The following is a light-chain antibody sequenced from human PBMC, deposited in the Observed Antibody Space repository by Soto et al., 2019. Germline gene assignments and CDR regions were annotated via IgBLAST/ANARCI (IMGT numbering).Light chain of an antibody. CDR1: QTIVSTYNKKNC. V-gene: IGKV4-1*01. CDR3: QQYYISPVLT. Sequence: VLTQSPESLTLSLGERATISCRSSQTIVSTYNKKNCLAWYQVKTGQPPKLLIYWASTRESGVPDRFSGRGSCTEFTLTILCLQAEDVAVYYCQQYYISPVLTFGGGTKVEL. J-gene: IGKJ4*01. CDR2: WAS.